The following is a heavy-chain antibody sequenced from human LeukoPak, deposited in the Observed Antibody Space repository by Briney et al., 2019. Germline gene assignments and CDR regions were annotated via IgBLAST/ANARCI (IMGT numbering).Heavy chain of an antibody. CDR1: GFTFDDYA. CDR2: ISQNGVIT. CDR3: AKDDAWLQYGN. Sequence: TGGSLRLSCAASGFTFDDYAMHWVRQAPGKGLEWVSGISQNGVITYHADSVKGRFTISRDNSKGTVYPQMNSLRPEDTAVYYCAKDDAWLQYGNWGRGTLVTVSS. V-gene: IGHV3-23*01. J-gene: IGHJ4*02. D-gene: IGHD5-24*01.